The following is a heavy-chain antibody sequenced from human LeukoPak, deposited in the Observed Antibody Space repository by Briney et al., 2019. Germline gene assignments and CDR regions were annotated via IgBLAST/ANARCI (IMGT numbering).Heavy chain of an antibody. V-gene: IGHV1-3*03. CDR1: GYTFTSYA. CDR3: ARGPRIAVAGTDAFDI. J-gene: IGHJ3*02. D-gene: IGHD6-19*01. Sequence: ASVKVSCKASGYTFTSYAMHWVRQAPGQRLEWMGWINAGNGNTKYSQEFQGRVTITRDTSASTAYMELSSLRSEGMAVYYCARGPRIAVAGTDAFDIWGQGTMVTVSS. CDR2: INAGNGNT.